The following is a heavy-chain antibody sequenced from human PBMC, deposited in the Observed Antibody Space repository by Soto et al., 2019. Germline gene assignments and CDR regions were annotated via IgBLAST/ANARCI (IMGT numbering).Heavy chain of an antibody. V-gene: IGHV4-39*01. CDR2: IYYSGST. CDR1: GGSISSSSYY. Sequence: SETLSLTCTVSGGSISSSSYYWGWIRQPPGKGLEWIGSIYYSGSTYYNPSLKSRVTISVDTSKNQFSLKLSSVTAADTAVYYCARHYGVAGYYYYGMDVWGQGTTVTVS. CDR3: ARHYGVAGYYYYGMDV. D-gene: IGHD6-19*01. J-gene: IGHJ6*02.